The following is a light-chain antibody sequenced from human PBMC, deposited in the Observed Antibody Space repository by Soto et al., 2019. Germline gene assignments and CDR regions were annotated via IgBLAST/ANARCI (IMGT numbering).Light chain of an antibody. CDR2: GAS. CDR3: QQYGSSPFT. J-gene: IGKJ3*01. CDR1: QSVSSSY. Sequence: ESVLTQSPGTLSMSPGERATLSCRASQSVSSSYSAWYQQKPGQAPRLLIYGASSRATGIPDRFSGSGSGTDSTLTISRLEPEDFAVYYCQQYGSSPFTFGPGTKVHIK. V-gene: IGKV3-20*01.